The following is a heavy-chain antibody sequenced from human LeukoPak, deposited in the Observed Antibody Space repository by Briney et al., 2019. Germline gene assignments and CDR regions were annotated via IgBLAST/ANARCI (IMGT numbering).Heavy chain of an antibody. D-gene: IGHD3-10*01. CDR3: ARAPYGSGSYFGY. Sequence: SETLSLTCTVSGGSISSGGYYWSWIRQHPGKGLEWIGYIYYSGSTYYNPSLKSRVTISVDTSKNQFSLKLSSVTAADTAVYYCARAPYGSGSYFGYWGQGTLVTVSS. V-gene: IGHV4-31*03. J-gene: IGHJ4*02. CDR1: GGSISSGGYY. CDR2: IYYSGST.